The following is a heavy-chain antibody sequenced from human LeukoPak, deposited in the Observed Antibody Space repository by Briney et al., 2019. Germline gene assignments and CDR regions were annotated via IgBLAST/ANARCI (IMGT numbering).Heavy chain of an antibody. V-gene: IGHV3-7*03. D-gene: IGHD3-3*01. CDR2: INQDGSEK. CDR1: GFTYSTYC. CDR3: ANDPDFWSGPNYVY. Sequence: GGSLRLSCAASGFTYSTYCMSWVRQAPGKGLEWVANINQDGSEKTYVDSVKGRFTISRDNAQHSLYLQMNSLRAEGTAVYYCANDPDFWSGPNYVYWGQGTLVTVSS. J-gene: IGHJ4*02.